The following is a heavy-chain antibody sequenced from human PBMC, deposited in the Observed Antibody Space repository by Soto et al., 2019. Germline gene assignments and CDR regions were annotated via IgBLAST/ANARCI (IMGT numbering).Heavy chain of an antibody. J-gene: IGHJ6*02. Sequence: AAVKVSCKASGYTFTSYGISWVRQAPGQGLEWMGWISAYNGNTNYAQKLQGRVTMTTDTSTSTAYMELRSLRSDDTAVYYCASLRLDTAMVDYYYYGMDVWGQGTTVTVSS. CDR1: GYTFTSYG. D-gene: IGHD5-18*01. V-gene: IGHV1-18*04. CDR2: ISAYNGNT. CDR3: ASLRLDTAMVDYYYYGMDV.